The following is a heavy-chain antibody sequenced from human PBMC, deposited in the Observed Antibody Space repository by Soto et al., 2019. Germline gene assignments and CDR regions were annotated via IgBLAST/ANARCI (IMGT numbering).Heavy chain of an antibody. CDR1: GYSFTSYW. D-gene: IGHD3-10*01. J-gene: IGHJ6*02. V-gene: IGHV5-51*01. CDR3: ARQSPYGSAEGYGMDV. CDR2: IYPGDSDT. Sequence: PGESLKISCKGSGYSFTSYWIGWVRQMPGKGLEWMGIIYPGDSDTRYSPSFQGQVTISADKSISTAYLQWSSLKASDTATYYCARQSPYGSAEGYGMDVWGQGTTVTVS.